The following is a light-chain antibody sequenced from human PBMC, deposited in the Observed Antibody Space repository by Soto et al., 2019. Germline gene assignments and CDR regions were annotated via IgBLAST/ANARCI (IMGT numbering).Light chain of an antibody. Sequence: QSAPTQPASVSGSPGQSITISCTGTSSDVGGYNYVSWYQQDPGKAPKLMIYEVSYRPSGVSNRFSASKSGNTASLTISGLQAEDEGVYFRISYTTRGSLVFGTGTKVTVL. CDR3: ISYTTRGSLV. V-gene: IGLV2-14*01. CDR1: SSDVGGYNY. CDR2: EVS. J-gene: IGLJ1*01.